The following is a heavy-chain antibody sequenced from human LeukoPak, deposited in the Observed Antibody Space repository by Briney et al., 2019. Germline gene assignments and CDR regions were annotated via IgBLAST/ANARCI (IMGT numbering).Heavy chain of an antibody. Sequence: ASVKVSCKASGYTFTSYGISWVRQAAGEGLEWMGWISAYNGNTNYAQKLQGRVTMTTDTSTSTAYMELRSLRSDDTAVYYCARDHHCSGGSCPLYYYYGMDVWGQGTTVTVSS. J-gene: IGHJ6*02. D-gene: IGHD2-15*01. CDR1: GYTFTSYG. CDR3: ARDHHCSGGSCPLYYYYGMDV. V-gene: IGHV1-18*01. CDR2: ISAYNGNT.